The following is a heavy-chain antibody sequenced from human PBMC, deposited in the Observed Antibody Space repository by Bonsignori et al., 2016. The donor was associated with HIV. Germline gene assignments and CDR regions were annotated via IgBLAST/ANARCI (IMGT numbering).Heavy chain of an antibody. J-gene: IGHJ4*02. CDR3: AKDYYSFCSGESCYSRFFDS. Sequence: WIRQPPGKGLESVAVISHDGSNKYHADSVKGRFTISRDNSKKTLYLQMNSLRPEDTAVYYCAKDYYSFCSGESCYSRFFDSWGQGTLVTVSS. CDR2: ISHDGSNK. D-gene: IGHD2-15*01. V-gene: IGHV3-30*18.